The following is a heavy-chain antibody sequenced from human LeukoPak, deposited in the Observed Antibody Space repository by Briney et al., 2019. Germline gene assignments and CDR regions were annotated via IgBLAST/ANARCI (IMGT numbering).Heavy chain of an antibody. D-gene: IGHD6-19*01. CDR1: GGSISGYY. CDR3: ARSAGWSSDLFDY. J-gene: IGHJ4*02. V-gene: IGHV4-4*07. Sequence: SETLSLTCTVSGGSISGYYWNWIRQPAGKGLEWIGRVYTSGTTNYSPSLKSRITMSVDTSKNQFSLRLISVTAADTAVYYCARSAGWSSDLFDYWGQGTLVTVSS. CDR2: VYTSGTT.